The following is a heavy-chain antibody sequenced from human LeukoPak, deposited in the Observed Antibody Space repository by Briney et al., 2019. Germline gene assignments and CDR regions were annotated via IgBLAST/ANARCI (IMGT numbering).Heavy chain of an antibody. V-gene: IGHV3-20*04. CDR3: ARGPTGVDAFDI. J-gene: IGHJ3*02. Sequence: PGGSLRLSCAASGFTFDDNGMTWVRQVPGKGLEWVSGINWNGGSTAYADSVEGRFTISRDNAKNSLFLQMNSLRAEDTAVYYCARGPTGVDAFDIWGQGTMVTVSS. CDR1: GFTFDDNG. CDR2: INWNGGST. D-gene: IGHD3-9*01.